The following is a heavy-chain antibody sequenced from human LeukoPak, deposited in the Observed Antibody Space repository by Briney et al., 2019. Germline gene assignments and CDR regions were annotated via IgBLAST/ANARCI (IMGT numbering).Heavy chain of an antibody. CDR1: GGSISSYY. Sequence: PSETLSLTCTVSGGSISSYYWSWIRQPPGKGLEWIGYIYYSGSTNYNPSLKSRVTISVDTSKNQFSLKLSSVTAADTAVYYCARVGPRGYSGYDGDSGDAFDIWGQGTMVTVSS. J-gene: IGHJ3*02. CDR3: ARVGPRGYSGYDGDSGDAFDI. D-gene: IGHD5-12*01. V-gene: IGHV4-59*01. CDR2: IYYSGST.